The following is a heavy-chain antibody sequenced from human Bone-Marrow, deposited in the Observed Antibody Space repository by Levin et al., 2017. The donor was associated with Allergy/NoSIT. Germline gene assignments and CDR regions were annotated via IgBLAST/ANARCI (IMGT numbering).Heavy chain of an antibody. D-gene: IGHD1/OR15-1a*01. V-gene: IGHV4-34*01. CDR3: ARIVSRSNNDY. J-gene: IGHJ4*02. CDR1: EGSFNSYY. Sequence: TSETLSLTCAIYEGSFNSYYWTWIRQAPGKGLDWLGEISQSGSTRYNPSFESRVTISVDKSKNQFFLKLNSVTAADTAVYYCARIVSRSNNDYWGQGTLVTVSS. CDR2: ISQSGST.